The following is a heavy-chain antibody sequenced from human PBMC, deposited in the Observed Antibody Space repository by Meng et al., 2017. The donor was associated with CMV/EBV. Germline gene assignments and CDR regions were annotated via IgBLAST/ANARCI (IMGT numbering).Heavy chain of an antibody. CDR1: GGSFSGYH. V-gene: IGHV4-34*01. J-gene: IGHJ4*02. D-gene: IGHD3-10*01. CDR2: INHSGST. CDR3: ARRGVLAGSDY. Sequence: SETLSLTCAVYGGSFSGYHWSWIRQPPGKGLEWVGEINHSGSTNYNPSLKSRVTISVDTSKNQFSLKLSSVTAADTAVYYCARRGVLAGSDYWGQGTLVTVSS.